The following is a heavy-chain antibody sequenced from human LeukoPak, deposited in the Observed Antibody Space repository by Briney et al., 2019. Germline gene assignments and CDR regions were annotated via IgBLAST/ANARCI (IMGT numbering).Heavy chain of an antibody. CDR1: GYTFTSYY. CDR2: INPSGGST. V-gene: IGHV1-46*01. CDR3: ARDLTEDGSGYYATFDY. J-gene: IGHJ4*02. D-gene: IGHD3-22*01. Sequence: EASVKVSCKASGYTFTSYYMHWVRQAPGQGLEWMGIINPSGGSTSYAQKFQGRVTMTRDTSTSTVYMELSSLRSEDTAVYYCARDLTEDGSGYYATFDYWGQGTLVTVSS.